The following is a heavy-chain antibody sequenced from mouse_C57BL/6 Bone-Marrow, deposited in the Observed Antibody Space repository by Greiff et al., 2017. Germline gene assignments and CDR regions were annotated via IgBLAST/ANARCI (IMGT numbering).Heavy chain of an antibody. V-gene: IGHV2-9*02. CDR2: IWAGGST. Sequence: VQLVESGPGLVAPSQSLSITCTVSGFSLTSYGVHWVRQPPGKGLEWLGVIWAGGSTNYNSALMSRLSISKDNSKSQVFLKMNSLQTDDTAMYYCARGYYGSSYWYFDVWGAGTTGTVSS. CDR3: ARGYYGSSYWYFDV. D-gene: IGHD1-1*01. CDR1: GFSLTSYG. J-gene: IGHJ1*01.